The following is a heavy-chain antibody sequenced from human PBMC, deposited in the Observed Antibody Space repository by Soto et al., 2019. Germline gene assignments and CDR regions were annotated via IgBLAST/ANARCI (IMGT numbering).Heavy chain of an antibody. CDR2: IYPGDSDT. D-gene: IGHD3-16*02. CDR3: ARIIAASGTGFDY. Sequence: GESRKISCKGSGYTFISYWIGWVRQKPGKGLEWMGMIYPGDSDTRYSPSFQGQVTISADKSINTAYLQWSSLEASDTAVYYCARIIAASGTGFDYWGQGTLVTVSS. V-gene: IGHV5-51*01. CDR1: GYTFISYW. J-gene: IGHJ4*02.